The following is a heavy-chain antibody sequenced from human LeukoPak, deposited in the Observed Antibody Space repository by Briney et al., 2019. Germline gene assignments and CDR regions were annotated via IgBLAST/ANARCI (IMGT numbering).Heavy chain of an antibody. CDR2: ISYDGSNK. CDR1: GFTFSSYG. V-gene: IGHV3-30*18. Sequence: GRSLRLSCAATGFTFSSYGMHWVRQAPGKGLEWVAVISYDGSNKYYADSVKGRFTISRDNSKNTLYLQMNSLRAEDTAVYYCAKLGFDMVMDFDYWGQGTLVTVSS. D-gene: IGHD3-16*01. CDR3: AKLGFDMVMDFDY. J-gene: IGHJ4*02.